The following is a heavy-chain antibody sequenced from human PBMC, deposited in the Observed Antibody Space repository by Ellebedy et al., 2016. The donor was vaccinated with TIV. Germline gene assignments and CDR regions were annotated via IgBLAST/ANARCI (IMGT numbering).Heavy chain of an antibody. CDR3: ARAVYYDSSYYFDY. D-gene: IGHD3-22*01. V-gene: IGHV3-11*01. CDR1: GFTFSDYY. CDR2: ISSSGSTI. Sequence: GGSLRLXXAASGFTFSDYYMSWIRQAPGKGLEWVSYISSSGSTIYYADSVKGRFTISRDNAKDSLYLQMNSLRAEDTAVYYCARAVYYDSSYYFDYWGQGTLVTVSS. J-gene: IGHJ4*02.